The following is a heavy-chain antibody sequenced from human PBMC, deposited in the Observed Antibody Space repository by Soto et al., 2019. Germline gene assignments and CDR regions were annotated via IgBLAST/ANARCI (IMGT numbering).Heavy chain of an antibody. CDR3: AGGAHGAYYFAP. CDR1: GYTFTSYD. D-gene: IGHD4-17*01. J-gene: IGHJ4*02. CDR2: MNPNSGNT. Sequence: QVQLVQSGAEVKKPGASVKVSCKASGYTFTSYDINWVRQATGQGLEWMGWMNPNSGNTGYAQKFQGRVTMTRNTPVSTAYGGLGSRRSGDAAVYYCAGGAHGAYYFAPGGQGPLVPVSS. V-gene: IGHV1-8*01.